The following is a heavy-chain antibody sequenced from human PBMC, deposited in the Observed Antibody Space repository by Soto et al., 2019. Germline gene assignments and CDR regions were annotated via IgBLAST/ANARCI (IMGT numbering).Heavy chain of an antibody. D-gene: IGHD3-3*01. V-gene: IGHV1-18*01. J-gene: IGHJ4*02. Sequence: AAVKVSGKASGYTFSNFGLSWVLQSAGQWLEWMGCISPSNGQTIYAQNFHGRVTMTTDTSTATAHMELRSLISDDTAVYYCARVIMIFGVANLGSYFDYWGQGTRVTVSS. CDR1: GYTFSNFG. CDR2: ISPSNGQT. CDR3: ARVIMIFGVANLGSYFDY.